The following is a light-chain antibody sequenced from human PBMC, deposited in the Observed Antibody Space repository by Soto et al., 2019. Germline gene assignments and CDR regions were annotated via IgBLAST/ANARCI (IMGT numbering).Light chain of an antibody. Sequence: DIQMTQSPSSLSASVGGRVTITCRASQSINSYLNWYQQRPGKAPRLLIYGASTLQSGVPSKFSGSGSGTEFTLTINSLQPDDSATYFCQQSYSPSWTFGQGTQVEIK. CDR3: QQSYSPSWT. CDR2: GAS. V-gene: IGKV1-39*01. J-gene: IGKJ1*01. CDR1: QSINSY.